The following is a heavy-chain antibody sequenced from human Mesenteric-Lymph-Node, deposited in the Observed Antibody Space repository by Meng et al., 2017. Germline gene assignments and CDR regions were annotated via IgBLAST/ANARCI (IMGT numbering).Heavy chain of an antibody. J-gene: IGHJ4*02. Sequence: SETLSLTCTVSGYPISSGYYWGWIRQPPGKGLEWIGSIYHSGSTYYNPSLKSRVTMSVDTSKNQFSLKLSSVTAADTSVYYCASGYEQDGPNFDYWGPGTLVTVSS. CDR3: ASGYEQDGPNFDY. CDR1: GYPISSGYY. V-gene: IGHV4-38-2*02. D-gene: IGHD1/OR15-1a*01. CDR2: IYHSGST.